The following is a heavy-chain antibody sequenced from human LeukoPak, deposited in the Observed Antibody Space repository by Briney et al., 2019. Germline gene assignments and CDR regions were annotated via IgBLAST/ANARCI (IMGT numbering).Heavy chain of an antibody. J-gene: IGHJ6*03. CDR2: INHSGST. D-gene: IGHD5-12*01. Sequence: PSETLSLTCAVYGGSFSGYYWSWIRQPPGKGLEWIGEINHSGSTNYNPSLKSRVTISVDTSKNQFSLKLSSVTAADTAVYYCAKDPYSDNYYYYYMDVWGKGTTVTVSS. CDR3: AKDPYSDNYYYYYMDV. V-gene: IGHV4-34*01. CDR1: GGSFSGYY.